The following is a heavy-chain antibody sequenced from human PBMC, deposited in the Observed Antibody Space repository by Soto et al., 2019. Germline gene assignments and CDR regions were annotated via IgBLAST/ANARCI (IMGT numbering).Heavy chain of an antibody. D-gene: IGHD5-12*01. J-gene: IGHJ6*02. CDR1: GGTFSSYA. CDR2: IIPIFGTA. Sequence: QVQLVQSGAEVKKPGSSVKVSCKASGGTFSSYAISWVRQAPGQGLEWMGGIIPIFGTADYAQKFQGRVTITADESTGTAYMELSSLRSEETAVYYCARDLPEMATTKGIYGMDVWGQGTTVTVSS. CDR3: ARDLPEMATTKGIYGMDV. V-gene: IGHV1-69*12.